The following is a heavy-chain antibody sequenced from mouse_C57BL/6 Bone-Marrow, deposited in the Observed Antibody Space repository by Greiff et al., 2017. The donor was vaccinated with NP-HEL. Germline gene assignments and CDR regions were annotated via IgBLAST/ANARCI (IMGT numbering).Heavy chain of an antibody. J-gene: IGHJ4*01. CDR2: IYPGSGST. V-gene: IGHV1-55*01. CDR3: ANYYSNYVGKYYYAMDY. D-gene: IGHD2-5*01. CDR1: GYTFTSYW. Sequence: QVQLQQPGAELVKPGASVKMSCKASGYTFTSYWITWVKQRPGQGLEWIGDIYPGSGSTNYNEKFKSKATLTVDTSSSTAYMQLSSLTSEDSAVYYCANYYSNYVGKYYYAMDYWGQGTSVTVSS.